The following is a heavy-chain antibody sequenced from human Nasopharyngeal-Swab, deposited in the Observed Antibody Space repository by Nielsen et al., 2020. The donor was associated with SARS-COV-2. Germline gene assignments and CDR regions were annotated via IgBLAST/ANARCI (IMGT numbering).Heavy chain of an antibody. Sequence: SVKVSCKASGGTFSSYAISWVRQATGQGLEWMGGIIPIFGTANYAQKFQGRVTITADESTSTAYMELSSLRSEDTAVYYCARETHDCSSTSCPPGYWGQGTLVTVSS. CDR3: ARETHDCSSTSCPPGY. CDR2: IIPIFGTA. J-gene: IGHJ4*02. D-gene: IGHD2-2*01. CDR1: GGTFSSYA. V-gene: IGHV1-69*13.